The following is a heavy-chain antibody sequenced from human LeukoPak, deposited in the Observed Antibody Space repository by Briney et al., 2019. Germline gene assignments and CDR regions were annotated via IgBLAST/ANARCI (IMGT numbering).Heavy chain of an antibody. CDR1: GFTFSSHG. Sequence: GGSLRLSCAASGFTFSSHGMHWVRQAPGKGLEWVAFIRYDGSDKYYADSVKGRFTISRDNSKNTLYLQMNSLRAEDTAVYYCAARGITGTLRLDYWGQGTLVTVSS. D-gene: IGHD1-7*01. V-gene: IGHV3-30*02. CDR3: AARGITGTLRLDY. CDR2: IRYDGSDK. J-gene: IGHJ4*02.